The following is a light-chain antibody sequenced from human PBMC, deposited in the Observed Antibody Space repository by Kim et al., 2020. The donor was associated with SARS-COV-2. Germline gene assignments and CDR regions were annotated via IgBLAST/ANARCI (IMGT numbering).Light chain of an antibody. Sequence: VSPGERATLSCRASQSISTNLAWYHQKPGQAPRLLIYGASTRATDIPARFSGSGSGTEFTLTISSLQSEDFAVYYCQQYDNWPPLTFGQGTKLEI. V-gene: IGKV3-15*01. CDR3: QQYDNWPPLT. CDR2: GAS. CDR1: QSISTN. J-gene: IGKJ2*01.